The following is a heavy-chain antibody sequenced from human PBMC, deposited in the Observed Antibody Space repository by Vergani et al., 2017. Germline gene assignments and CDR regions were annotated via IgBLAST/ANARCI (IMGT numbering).Heavy chain of an antibody. Sequence: QVQLVQSGAEVKKPGASVKVSCKASGYTFTSYGISWVRQAPGQGLEWMGWISAYNGNTNYAQKLQGRVTMTTDTSTSTDYMELRSLRSDDTAVYYCARIDIVVVPAAMHYYYYGMDVWGQGTTVTVSS. J-gene: IGHJ6*02. V-gene: IGHV1-18*01. CDR3: ARIDIVVVPAAMHYYYYGMDV. D-gene: IGHD2-2*01. CDR2: ISAYNGNT. CDR1: GYTFTSYG.